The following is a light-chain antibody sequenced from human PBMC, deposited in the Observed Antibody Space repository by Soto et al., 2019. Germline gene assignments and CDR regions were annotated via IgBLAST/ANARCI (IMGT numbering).Light chain of an antibody. CDR2: GNN. CDR3: QSYDSSRYV. V-gene: IGLV1-40*01. J-gene: IGLJ1*01. Sequence: QSVLTQPPSVSGAPGQRGTISCTGNSSNIGAGYDVHWYQQLPGTAPKLLIYGNNNRPSGVPDRFSGSKSGTSASLAITGLQPEDEADYYCQSYDSSRYVFGTGTKLTVL. CDR1: SSNIGAGYD.